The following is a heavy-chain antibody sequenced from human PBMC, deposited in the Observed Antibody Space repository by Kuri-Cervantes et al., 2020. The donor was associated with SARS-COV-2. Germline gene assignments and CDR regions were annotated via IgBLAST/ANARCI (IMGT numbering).Heavy chain of an antibody. D-gene: IGHD3-10*01. Sequence: GGSLRLSCKGSGYSFTSYWIGWVCQMPGKGLEWMGIIYPGDSDTRYSPSFQGQVTISADKSISTAYLQWSSLKASDTAMYYCARGGWGSGSYPSPIDYWGQGTLVTVSS. CDR3: ARGGWGSGSYPSPIDY. J-gene: IGHJ4*02. V-gene: IGHV5-51*01. CDR2: IYPGDSDT. CDR1: GYSFTSYW.